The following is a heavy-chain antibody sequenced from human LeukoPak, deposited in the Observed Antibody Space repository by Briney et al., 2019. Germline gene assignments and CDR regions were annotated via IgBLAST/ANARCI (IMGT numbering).Heavy chain of an antibody. V-gene: IGHV3-23*01. CDR2: ISGSGGST. J-gene: IGHJ4*02. Sequence: GGSLRLSCAASGFTFSSYAMSWVRQAPGKGLEWVSAISGSGGSTYYADSVKGRFTVPRDNSKNTLYLQMNSLRAEDTAVYYCAKDEAEYSSSFSFDYWGQGTLVTVSS. CDR3: AKDEAEYSSSFSFDY. D-gene: IGHD6-6*01. CDR1: GFTFSSYA.